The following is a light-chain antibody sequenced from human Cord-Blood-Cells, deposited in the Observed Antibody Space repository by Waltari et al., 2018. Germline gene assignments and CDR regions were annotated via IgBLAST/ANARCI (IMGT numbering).Light chain of an antibody. CDR3: QQRSNWPSYT. CDR1: QSVSSY. V-gene: IGKV3-11*01. J-gene: IGKJ2*01. Sequence: EIVLTQSPATLSLSPGERATLSCRASQSVSSYLAWYQQKHGQAPRLLVYDPSNRDTGIPGRFSGSGSGTDFTLTSSSVEPEDFAVYYGQQRSNWPSYTFGQGTKLEIK. CDR2: DPS.